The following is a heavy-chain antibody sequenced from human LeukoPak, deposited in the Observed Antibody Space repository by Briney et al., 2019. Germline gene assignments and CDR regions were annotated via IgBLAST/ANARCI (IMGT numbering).Heavy chain of an antibody. CDR1: GGSISSYY. CDR3: ARDLHGYSSGWSFDY. D-gene: IGHD6-19*01. Sequence: PSETLSLTCTVSGGSISSYYWSWIRQPPGRGLEWVGYIYYSGSTNYNPSLKSRVTMSVDTSKNQFSLKLSSVTAADTAVYYCARDLHGYSSGWSFDYWGQGTLVTVSS. V-gene: IGHV4-59*12. J-gene: IGHJ4*02. CDR2: IYYSGST.